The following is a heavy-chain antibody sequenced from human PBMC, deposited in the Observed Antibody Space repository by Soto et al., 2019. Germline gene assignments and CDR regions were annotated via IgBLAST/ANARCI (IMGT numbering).Heavy chain of an antibody. CDR1: GYTFTSYA. V-gene: IGHV1-3*01. Sequence: ASVKVSCKASGYTFTSYAMHWVRQAPGQRLEWMGWINAGNGNTKYSQKFQGRVTITRDTSASTAYMELSSLRSEDTAVYYCASTNIVEGYFDWLLFDYWGQGTLVTVSS. D-gene: IGHD3-9*01. CDR3: ASTNIVEGYFDWLLFDY. CDR2: INAGNGNT. J-gene: IGHJ4*02.